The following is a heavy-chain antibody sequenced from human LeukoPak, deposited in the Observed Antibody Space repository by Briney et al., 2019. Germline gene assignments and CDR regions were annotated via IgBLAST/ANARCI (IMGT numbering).Heavy chain of an antibody. V-gene: IGHV3-23*01. CDR3: AKERGYSYGYDY. Sequence: PGGSLRLSCTASGFTFSGHWMSWVRQAPGKGLEWVSGNSGSGGSTYYAASVRGRFTISRGSSNDTLYLEMNSLRAEDTAVYYCAKERGYSYGYDYWGQGTLVTVSS. CDR1: GFTFSGHW. D-gene: IGHD5-18*01. CDR2: NSGSGGST. J-gene: IGHJ4*02.